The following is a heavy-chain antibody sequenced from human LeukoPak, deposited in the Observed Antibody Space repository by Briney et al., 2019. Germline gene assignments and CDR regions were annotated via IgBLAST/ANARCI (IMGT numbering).Heavy chain of an antibody. J-gene: IGHJ4*02. D-gene: IGHD4-11*01. CDR2: IKQDGGEK. CDR1: GFPFSSYW. Sequence: GGSLRLSCAASGFPFSSYWMSWLRQAPGKGLEWVANIKQDGGEKLYVDSVKGRFTISRDNAKNSLYLQMNSLRAEDTAVYYCAREDHSNYNYWGQGTLVTVSS. CDR3: AREDHSNYNY. V-gene: IGHV3-7*01.